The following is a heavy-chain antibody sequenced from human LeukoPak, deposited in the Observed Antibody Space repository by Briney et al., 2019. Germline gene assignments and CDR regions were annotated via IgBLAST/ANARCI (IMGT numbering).Heavy chain of an antibody. CDR2: ISAYNGNT. V-gene: IGHV1-18*01. D-gene: IGHD2-15*01. CDR1: GYTFTSYG. Sequence: GASVKVSCKASGYTFTSYGISWVRQAPGQGLEWMGWISAYNGNTNYAQKLQGRVTMTTDTSTSTAYMELRSLRSDDTAVYYCARVQAECSGGSCYYNYWGQGTLVTVSS. CDR3: ARVQAECSGGSCYYNY. J-gene: IGHJ4*02.